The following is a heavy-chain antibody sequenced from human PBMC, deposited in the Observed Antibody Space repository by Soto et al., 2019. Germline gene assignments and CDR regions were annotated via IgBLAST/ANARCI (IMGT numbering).Heavy chain of an antibody. Sequence: QVQLQESGPGLVKPSQTLSLTCTVSGGSISSGGYYWSWIRQHPGKGLEWIGHIYYSGSTYYNPSLKSRVTISVDTSKNQFSLKLSSVTAADTAVYYCARDYRGGPTEWDAFDIWGQGTMVTVSS. CDR3: ARDYRGGPTEWDAFDI. CDR2: IYYSGST. CDR1: GGSISSGGYY. D-gene: IGHD3-3*01. V-gene: IGHV4-31*03. J-gene: IGHJ3*02.